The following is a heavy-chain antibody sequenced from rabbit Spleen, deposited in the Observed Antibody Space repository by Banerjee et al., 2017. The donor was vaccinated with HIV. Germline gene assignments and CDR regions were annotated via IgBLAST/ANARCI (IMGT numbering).Heavy chain of an antibody. CDR2: IYSSIHYT. D-gene: IGHD4-1*01. CDR1: GFSFSSGYD. J-gene: IGHJ3*01. Sequence: QEQLEESGGGLVQPEGSLTLTCTASGFSFSSGYDIVWVRQAPGKGLEWIGYIYSSIHYTYYANWAKGRFTISKTSSTTVTRQMTSLTVADTATYFCARVSETSGWGEDLWGQGTLVTVS. CDR3: ARVSETSGWGEDL. V-gene: IGHV1S45*01.